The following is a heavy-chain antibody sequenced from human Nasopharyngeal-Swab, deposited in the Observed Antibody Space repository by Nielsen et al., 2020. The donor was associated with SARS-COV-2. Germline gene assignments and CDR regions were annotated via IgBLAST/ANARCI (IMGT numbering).Heavy chain of an antibody. J-gene: IGHJ6*02. CDR1: GYTLTELS. V-gene: IGHV1-24*01. CDR2: FDPEDGET. CDR3: RVVPAAMWYYYYGMDV. Sequence: ASVNFSCKVSGYTLTELSMHWVRQAPGKGLEWMGGFDPEDGETIYAQKFQGRVTMTEDTSTDTAYMELSSLRSEDTAVYYCRVVPAAMWYYYYGMDVWGQGTTVTVSS. D-gene: IGHD2-2*01.